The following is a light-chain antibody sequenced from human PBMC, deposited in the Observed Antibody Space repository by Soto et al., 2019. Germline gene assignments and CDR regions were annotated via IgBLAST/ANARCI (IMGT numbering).Light chain of an antibody. CDR1: KTVSDY. J-gene: IGKJ4*01. CDR2: DAS. CDR3: QQRSNRPIT. Sequence: EIVLTQSTGTLSLPPGERATLSCRASKTVSDYLAWYQKKPGQAPRLLIYDASNSATGIPARFSGSGSGTDFTLTISSLESEDFAVYYCQQRSNRPITFGGGTKVEI. V-gene: IGKV3-11*01.